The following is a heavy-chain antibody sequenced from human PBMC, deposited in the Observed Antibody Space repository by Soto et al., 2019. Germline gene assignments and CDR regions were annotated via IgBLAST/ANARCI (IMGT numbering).Heavy chain of an antibody. D-gene: IGHD6-6*01. CDR1: GFTFSSYA. CDR2: ISGSGGST. Sequence: GGSLRLSCAASGFTFSSYAMSWVRQAPGKGLEWVSAISGSGGSTYYADSVKGRFTISRDNSKNTLHLQMNSLRAEDTAVYYCAKDSPGDDLRRAAPNWFDPWGQGTLVTVSS. CDR3: AKDSPGDDLRRAAPNWFDP. J-gene: IGHJ5*02. V-gene: IGHV3-23*01.